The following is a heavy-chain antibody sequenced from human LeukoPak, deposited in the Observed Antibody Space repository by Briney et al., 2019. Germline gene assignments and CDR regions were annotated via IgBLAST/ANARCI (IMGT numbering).Heavy chain of an antibody. CDR2: IKQDGSEK. CDR3: ARDKRPAGYYYMDV. V-gene: IGHV3-7*01. Sequence: PGGSLRLSCAASGFTFSSYWMSWVRQAPGKGLEWVANIKQDGSEKYYVDSVKGRFTISRDNDKNSLYLQMNSLRAEDTAVYYCARDKRPAGYYYMDVWGKGTTVTVSS. J-gene: IGHJ6*03. CDR1: GFTFSSYW. D-gene: IGHD2-2*01.